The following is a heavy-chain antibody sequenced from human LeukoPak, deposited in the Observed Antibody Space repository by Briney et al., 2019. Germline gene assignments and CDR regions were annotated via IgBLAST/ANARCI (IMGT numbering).Heavy chain of an antibody. J-gene: IGHJ4*02. CDR1: GFTFSNYA. CDR3: ASRYGSTWYQSDY. Sequence: PGGSLRLSCAASGFTFSNYAIHWVRQAPGKGLDWVAVISYDGNNKYYADSGKGRFTISRDNSKNTMYLQMNSLRAEDTAVYYCASRYGSTWYQSDYWGQGTLVTVSS. D-gene: IGHD6-13*01. V-gene: IGHV3-30*04. CDR2: ISYDGNNK.